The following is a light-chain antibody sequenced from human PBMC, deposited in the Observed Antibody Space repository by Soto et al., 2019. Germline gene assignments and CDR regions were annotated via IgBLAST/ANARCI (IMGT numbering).Light chain of an antibody. J-gene: IGKJ4*01. Sequence: DIQMTQSPSAMSASVGDRVTITCRASQAISHYLAWFHQRPGKVPKRLIYGASTLESGVPSRFIGSGSGTDFTLTISSLQPEDFGTYYCLQHNTYPLSFGGGTKVE. CDR2: GAS. V-gene: IGKV1-17*03. CDR3: LQHNTYPLS. CDR1: QAISHY.